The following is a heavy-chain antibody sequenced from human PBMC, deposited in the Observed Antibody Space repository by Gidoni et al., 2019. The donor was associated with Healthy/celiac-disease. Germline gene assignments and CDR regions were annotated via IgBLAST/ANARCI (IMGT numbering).Heavy chain of an antibody. J-gene: IGHJ4*02. D-gene: IGHD2-21*01. CDR3: AKVRLGGDGYYFDY. V-gene: IGHV3-23*01. CDR1: GFTFSSYA. Sequence: EVQLLESGGGLVQPGGSLRLSCEASGFTFSSYAMSWVRQAPGKGLEWVSAISGSGGSTYYADSVKGRFTISRDNSKNTLYLQMNSLRAEDTAVYYWAKVRLGGDGYYFDYWGQGTLVTVSS. CDR2: ISGSGGST.